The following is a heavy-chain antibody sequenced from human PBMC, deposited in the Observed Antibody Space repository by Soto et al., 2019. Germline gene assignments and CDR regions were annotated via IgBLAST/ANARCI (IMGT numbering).Heavy chain of an antibody. J-gene: IGHJ3*02. CDR3: AKLYGDNPTVDAFDI. Sequence: GGSLRLSCAASGFTFSNYGMNWVRQAPGKGLEWVAVISYDGSNKYYADSVKGRFTISRDNSKNTLYLQMNSLRAEDTAVYYCAKLYGDNPTVDAFDIWGQGTMVTVSS. CDR2: ISYDGSNK. V-gene: IGHV3-30*18. CDR1: GFTFSNYG. D-gene: IGHD4-17*01.